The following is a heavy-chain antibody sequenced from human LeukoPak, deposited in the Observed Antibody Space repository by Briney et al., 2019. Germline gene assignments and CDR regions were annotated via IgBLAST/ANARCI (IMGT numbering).Heavy chain of an antibody. J-gene: IGHJ4*02. CDR3: AKLGHTSGYYARQSDY. V-gene: IGHV3-23*01. CDR2: ISRDGGDT. CDR1: GFTFNNYG. Sequence: GGSLRLSCAASGFTFNNYGMSWLRQAPGRRLEWVSAISRDGGDTFYADSVKGRFTIARDNSKNTVYIQKNGLRAEDTALYYCAKLGHTSGYYARQSDYWVQGTQVTVSS. D-gene: IGHD3-22*01.